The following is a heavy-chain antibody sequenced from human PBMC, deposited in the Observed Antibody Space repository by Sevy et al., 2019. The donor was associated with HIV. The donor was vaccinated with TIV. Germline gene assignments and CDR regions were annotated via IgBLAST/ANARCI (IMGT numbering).Heavy chain of an antibody. D-gene: IGHD2-15*01. CDR2: ISSSGSTI. Sequence: GGSLRLSCAASGFTFSDYYMSWIRQAPGKGLEWVSYISSSGSTIYYADSVRGRFTISRENAKNSLYLQMNSLRAEDTAVYYCARAGGCSGGSCYSPYYYYGMDVWGQGTTVTVSS. V-gene: IGHV3-11*04. CDR1: GFTFSDYY. CDR3: ARAGGCSGGSCYSPYYYYGMDV. J-gene: IGHJ6*02.